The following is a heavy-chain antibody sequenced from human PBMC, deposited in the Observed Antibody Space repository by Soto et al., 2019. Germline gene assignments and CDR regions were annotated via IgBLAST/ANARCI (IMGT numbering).Heavy chain of an antibody. CDR3: AREGYCISTSCRHYDYYGMDV. D-gene: IGHD2-2*01. J-gene: IGHJ6*02. V-gene: IGHV1-18*01. Sequence: VQLVQSGAEVKKPGASVKVSCKASGYTFTSYGISWVRQAPGQGLEWMGWISAYNGNTNYAQKLQGRVTMTTDTSTSPAYMELRSLRSDYTAVYYCAREGYCISTSCRHYDYYGMDVWGQGTTVTVSS. CDR2: ISAYNGNT. CDR1: GYTFTSYG.